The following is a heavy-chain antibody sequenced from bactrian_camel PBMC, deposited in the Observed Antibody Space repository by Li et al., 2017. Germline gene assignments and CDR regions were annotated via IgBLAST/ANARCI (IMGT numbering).Heavy chain of an antibody. V-gene: IGHV3S53*01. J-gene: IGHJ4*01. Sequence: HVQLVESGGGSVQATGSLRLSCAASGKTNTPRCMGWFRQTPGKEREGVAVIDSAGRTSYSDSVKGRFTMSQDNAKNTWYLQLNNLEPADTAMYYCAAAVGHASDGCLSGSRSTYNYWGQGTQVTVS. CDR3: AAAVGHASDGCLSGSRSTYNY. CDR2: IDSAGRT. D-gene: IGHD1*01. CDR1: GKTNTPRC.